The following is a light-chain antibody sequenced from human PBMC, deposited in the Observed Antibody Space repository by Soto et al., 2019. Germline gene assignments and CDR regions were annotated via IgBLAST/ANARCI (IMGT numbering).Light chain of an antibody. CDR1: QSISSY. CDR2: DAS. CDR3: HQRSTWPFT. V-gene: IGKV3-11*01. Sequence: EMVLTQSPATLSLSPGERATLSSRASQSISSYLAWYQQKPDQAPRLLIYDASNRATGIPARFSGSGSGTDFTLTISSLEPEDFAVYYCHQRSTWPFTFGPGTKVDIK. J-gene: IGKJ3*01.